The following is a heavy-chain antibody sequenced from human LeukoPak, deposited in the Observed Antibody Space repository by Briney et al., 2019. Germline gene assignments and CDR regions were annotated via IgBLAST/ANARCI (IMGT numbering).Heavy chain of an antibody. D-gene: IGHD7-27*01. CDR2: IYSGGST. J-gene: IGHJ6*02. CDR3: ARPELGGYYYGMDV. V-gene: IGHV3-53*01. Sequence: TGGSLRLSCVASGFTFSSYWMHWVRQDPRKGLVWVSVIYSGGSTYYADSVKGRFTISRDNSKNTLYLQMNSLRAEDTAVYYCARPELGGYYYGMDVWGQGTTVTVSS. CDR1: GFTFSSYW.